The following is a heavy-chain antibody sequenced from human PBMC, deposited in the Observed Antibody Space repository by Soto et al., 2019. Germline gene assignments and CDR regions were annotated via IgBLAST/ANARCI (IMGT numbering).Heavy chain of an antibody. V-gene: IGHV3-74*01. D-gene: IGHD4-4*01. CDR2: INSDGSST. CDR1: GFTFSSYW. CDR3: ARALDYSNCDY. J-gene: IGHJ4*02. Sequence: QPGGSLRLSCAASGFTFSSYWMHWVRQAPGKGLVWVSRINSDGSSTSYADSVKGRFTISRDNAKNTLYLQMNSLRAGDTAVYYCARALDYSNCDYWGQGTLVTVSS.